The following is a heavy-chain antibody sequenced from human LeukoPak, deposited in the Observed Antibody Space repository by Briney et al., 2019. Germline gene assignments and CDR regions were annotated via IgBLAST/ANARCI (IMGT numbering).Heavy chain of an antibody. CDR3: ARDRSDLRYYYSPGDY. Sequence: ASVKVSCKASGYTFTSYGISWVRQAPGQGLEWMGWISAYNGNTNYAQKLQGRVTMTTDTSTSTAYMELRSLRSDDTAVYYCARDRSDLRYYYSPGDYWGQGTLVTVSS. CDR2: ISAYNGNT. D-gene: IGHD3-9*01. CDR1: GYTFTSYG. J-gene: IGHJ4*02. V-gene: IGHV1-18*01.